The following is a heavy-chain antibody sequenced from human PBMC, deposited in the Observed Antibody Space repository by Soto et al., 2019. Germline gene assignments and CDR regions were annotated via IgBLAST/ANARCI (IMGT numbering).Heavy chain of an antibody. J-gene: IGHJ6*02. CDR3: VRGRSDSLMDV. V-gene: IGHV3-48*02. Sequence: GGSLRLSCAGSGFTLNSYSMNWVRQAPGKGLEWVSYISSSRTTIYYADSVKGRFTISRDDAKNSLYLQMNSLRDDDTAVYYCVRGRSDSLMDVWGQGTTVTVSS. CDR2: ISSSRTTI. D-gene: IGHD2-15*01. CDR1: GFTLNSYS.